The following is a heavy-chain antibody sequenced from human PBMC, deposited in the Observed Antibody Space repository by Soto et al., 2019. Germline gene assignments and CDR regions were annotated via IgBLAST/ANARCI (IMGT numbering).Heavy chain of an antibody. Sequence: GGSLILSYAASKFTFSSYAMSWVRQAPGKGLEWVSAISGSGTDTYYADSVKGRFTISRDNSKNTLYLQMSSLRAEDTAVYYCAKAGSGWHFDHWGLGTLVTVSS. CDR1: KFTFSSYA. CDR3: AKAGSGWHFDH. D-gene: IGHD6-19*01. J-gene: IGHJ4*02. CDR2: ISGSGTDT. V-gene: IGHV3-23*01.